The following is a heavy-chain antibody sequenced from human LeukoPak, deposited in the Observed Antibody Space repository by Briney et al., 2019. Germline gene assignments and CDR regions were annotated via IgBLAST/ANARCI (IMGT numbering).Heavy chain of an antibody. CDR1: GFTFSSYA. CDR2: ISGSGGST. CDR3: AKIGSIAAREGIDY. V-gene: IGHV3-23*01. D-gene: IGHD6-6*01. Sequence: GALRLSCAASGFTFSSYAMSWVRQAPGKGLEWVSAISGSGGSTYYADSVKGRFTISRDNSKNTLYLQMNSLRAEDTAVYYCAKIGSIAAREGIDYWGQGTLVTVSS. J-gene: IGHJ4*02.